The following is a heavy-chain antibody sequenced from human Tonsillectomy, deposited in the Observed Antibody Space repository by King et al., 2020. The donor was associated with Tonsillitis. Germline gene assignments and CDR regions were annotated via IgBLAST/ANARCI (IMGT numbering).Heavy chain of an antibody. D-gene: IGHD2-2*01. CDR1: GGTFSSYA. Sequence: QLVQSGAEVKKPGSSVKVSCKASGGTFSSYAISWVRQAPGQGLEWMGRIIPILGIANYAKKFQGRVTITADKSTSTAYMELSSLRSEDTAVYYCASSPGGYCSSTSCYDGYNVDYWGQGTLVTVSS. CDR3: ASSPGGYCSSTSCYDGYNVDY. CDR2: IIPILGIA. J-gene: IGHJ4*02. V-gene: IGHV1-69*04.